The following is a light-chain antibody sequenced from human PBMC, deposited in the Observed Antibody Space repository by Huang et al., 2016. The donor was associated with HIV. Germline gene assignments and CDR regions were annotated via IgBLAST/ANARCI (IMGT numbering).Light chain of an antibody. V-gene: IGKV3-15*01. Sequence: EIVMTQSPATPSVSPGARATLSCRASQTVTTNLAWYQQKPGQPPRLLIYDVSTRANGVPARFSGSGSGTEFTLAISTLQSEDFAIYYCQQYSNWPPWTFGQGTKVEIK. CDR2: DVS. CDR1: QTVTTN. CDR3: QQYSNWPPWT. J-gene: IGKJ1*01.